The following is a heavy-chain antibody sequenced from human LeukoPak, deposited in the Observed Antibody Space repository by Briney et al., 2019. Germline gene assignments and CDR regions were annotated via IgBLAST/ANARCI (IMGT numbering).Heavy chain of an antibody. V-gene: IGHV4-30-4*07. Sequence: SETLSLTCAVSGGSISSGGYSWSWIRQPPGKGLEWIGYIYYSGSTYYNPSLKSRVTISVDTSKNQFSLKLSSVTAADTAVYYCARHGPPRAGWGRKYYYMDVWGKGTTVTISS. CDR1: GGSISSGGYS. J-gene: IGHJ6*03. D-gene: IGHD3-16*01. CDR2: IYYSGST. CDR3: ARHGPPRAGWGRKYYYMDV.